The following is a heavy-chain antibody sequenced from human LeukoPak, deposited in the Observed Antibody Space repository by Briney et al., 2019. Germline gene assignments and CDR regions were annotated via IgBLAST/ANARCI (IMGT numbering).Heavy chain of an antibody. D-gene: IGHD5-12*01. J-gene: IGHJ4*02. CDR3: ARDREGRGYSGYDLPPLDY. V-gene: IGHV1-46*01. CDR1: GGTFSSYA. Sequence: ASVKVSCKASGGTFSSYAISWVRQAPGQGLEWMGIINPSGGSTSYAQKFQGRVTMTRDTSTSTVYMELSSLRSEDTAVYYCARDREGRGYSGYDLPPLDYWGQGTLVTVSS. CDR2: INPSGGST.